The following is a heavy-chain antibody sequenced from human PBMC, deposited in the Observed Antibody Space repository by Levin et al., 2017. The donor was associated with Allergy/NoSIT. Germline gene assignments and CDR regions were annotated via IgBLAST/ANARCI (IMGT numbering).Heavy chain of an antibody. Sequence: GGSLRLSCAASGFTFSDYYISWIRQAPGKGLEWVSYISSSGSTIYYADSVKGRFTISRDNAKNSLYLQMNSLRAEDTAVYYCAIFNSGYYYDSSIPGGATPGLDYWGQGTLVTVSS. CDR2: ISSSGSTI. D-gene: IGHD3-22*01. CDR3: AIFNSGYYYDSSIPGGATPGLDY. CDR1: GFTFSDYY. V-gene: IGHV3-11*01. J-gene: IGHJ4*02.